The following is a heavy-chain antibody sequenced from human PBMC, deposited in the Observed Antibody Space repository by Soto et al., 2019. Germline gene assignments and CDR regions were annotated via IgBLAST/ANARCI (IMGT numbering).Heavy chain of an antibody. D-gene: IGHD3-3*01. J-gene: IGHJ3*02. V-gene: IGHV4-59*01. CDR2: IYYSGST. CDR3: ATMRENDAFDI. Sequence: SETLSLTCTVSGGSISSYYWSWIRQPPGKGLEWIGYIYYSGSTNYNPSLKSRVTISVDTSKNQFSLKLSSVTAADTAVYYCATMRENDAFDIWGQGTMVTVS. CDR1: GGSISSYY.